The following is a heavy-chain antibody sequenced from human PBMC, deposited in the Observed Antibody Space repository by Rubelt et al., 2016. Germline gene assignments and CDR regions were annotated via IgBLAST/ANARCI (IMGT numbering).Heavy chain of an antibody. J-gene: IGHJ5*02. D-gene: IGHD2-2*01. CDR2: IYYSGST. V-gene: IGHV4-59*12. CDR3: ARGAGYCSSTSCSSNWFDP. Sequence: QVQLQESGPGLVKPSETLSLTCTVSGGSISSYYWSWIRQPPGKGLEWIAYIYYSGSTNYNPSLKSRVTISADKSNNHFSLNLSSVTAAEPAVYYCARGAGYCSSTSCSSNWFDPWGQGTLVTVSS. CDR1: GGSISSYY.